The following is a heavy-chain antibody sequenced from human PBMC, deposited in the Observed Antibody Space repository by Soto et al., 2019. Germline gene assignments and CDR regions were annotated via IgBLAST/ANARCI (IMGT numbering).Heavy chain of an antibody. CDR1: GGTFSSYT. V-gene: IGHV1-69*02. D-gene: IGHD5-12*01. Sequence: QVQLVQSGAEVKKPGSSVKVSCKASGGTFSSYTISWARQAPGQGLEWMGRIIPILGLANYAQKFQGRVTITADKYTGTAYMELSSLRSEDTAVYYCASEYRGYDCGRHIAFDIWGQGTMVTVSS. CDR2: IIPILGLA. CDR3: ASEYRGYDCGRHIAFDI. J-gene: IGHJ3*02.